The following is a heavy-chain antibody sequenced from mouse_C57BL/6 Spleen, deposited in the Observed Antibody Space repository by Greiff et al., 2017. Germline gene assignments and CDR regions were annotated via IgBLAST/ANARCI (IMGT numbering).Heavy chain of an antibody. D-gene: IGHD3-2*02. V-gene: IGHV5-9-1*02. Sequence: EVNVVESGEGLVKPGGSLKLSCAASGFTFSSYAMSWVRQTPEKRLEWVAYISSGGDYIYYADTVKGRFTISRDNARNTLYLQMSSLKSEDTAMYYCTRVSGSSGYYFDYWGQGTTLTVSS. J-gene: IGHJ2*01. CDR3: TRVSGSSGYYFDY. CDR1: GFTFSSYA. CDR2: ISSGGDYI.